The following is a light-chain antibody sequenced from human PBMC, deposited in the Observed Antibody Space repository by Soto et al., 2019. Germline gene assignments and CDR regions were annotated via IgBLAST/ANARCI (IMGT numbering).Light chain of an antibody. Sequence: EIVLTQSPGTLPSSPGERAALSCRASQIVNNNYLAWYQQIPGQAPRLLISGASGRATGTPDRFSGSASGTDFTLTISRLEPEDFAVYYCQQYGSSPLTFGGGTKVDIK. V-gene: IGKV3-20*01. CDR2: GAS. CDR1: QIVNNNY. J-gene: IGKJ4*01. CDR3: QQYGSSPLT.